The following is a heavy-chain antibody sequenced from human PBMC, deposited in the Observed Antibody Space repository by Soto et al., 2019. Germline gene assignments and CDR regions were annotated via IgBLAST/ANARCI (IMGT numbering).Heavy chain of an antibody. CDR1: GFSFSSYG. Sequence: QVQLVESGGGVVQPGRSLRLSCAASGFSFSSYGMHWVRQAPGKGLEWVTVIWFDGSNKYYAESVKGRFTISRDNSKNTLYLQMNSLRAEDTAVYYCVRDPEHWYFDLWGRGTLVTVSS. V-gene: IGHV3-33*01. J-gene: IGHJ2*01. CDR3: VRDPEHWYFDL. CDR2: IWFDGSNK.